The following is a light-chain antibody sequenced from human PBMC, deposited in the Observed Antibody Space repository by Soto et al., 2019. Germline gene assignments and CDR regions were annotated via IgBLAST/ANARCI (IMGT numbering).Light chain of an antibody. J-gene: IGLJ1*01. CDR1: SSDVGGYNY. CDR3: SSYTSTLYV. Sequence: LTQPASVSGSPGQSITISCTGTSSDVGGYNYVSWYQQHPGKAPKLMIYDVSNRPSGVSNRFSGSKSGNTASLTISGLQAEDEADYYCSSYTSTLYVFGTGTKVTVL. CDR2: DVS. V-gene: IGLV2-14*01.